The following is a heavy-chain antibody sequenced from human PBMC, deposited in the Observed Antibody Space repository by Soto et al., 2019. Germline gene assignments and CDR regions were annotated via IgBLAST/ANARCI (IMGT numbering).Heavy chain of an antibody. CDR3: ARAATTTEKYYYYMDV. V-gene: IGHV1-18*01. Sequence: VQLVQSGAEVKKPGASVRVSCKTSGYTFSDYVISWVRQAPGQGLEWVGWISASNGDSNFAQKVQGRVTLTTDTSTSTAYMEMRGLRFDDTAVYFCARAATTTEKYYYYMDVWGKGTTVTVSS. CDR2: ISASNGDS. CDR1: GYTFSDYV. D-gene: IGHD1-26*01. J-gene: IGHJ6*03.